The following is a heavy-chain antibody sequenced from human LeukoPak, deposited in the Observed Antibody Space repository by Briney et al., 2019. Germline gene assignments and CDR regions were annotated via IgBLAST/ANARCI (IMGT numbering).Heavy chain of an antibody. CDR1: GFTFSSYA. Sequence: GGSLRLSCAASGFTFSSYAMSWVRQAPGKGLEWVSAISGSGGSTYYADSVKGRFTISRDNSKNTLYLRMNSLRAEDTAVYYCAKAMGWELLPAYNWFDPWGQGTLVTVSS. V-gene: IGHV3-23*01. CDR2: ISGSGGST. CDR3: AKAMGWELLPAYNWFDP. D-gene: IGHD1-26*01. J-gene: IGHJ5*02.